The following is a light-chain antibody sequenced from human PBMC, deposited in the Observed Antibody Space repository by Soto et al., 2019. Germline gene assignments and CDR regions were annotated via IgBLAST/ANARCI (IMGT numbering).Light chain of an antibody. CDR1: SSDFGGYNY. Sequence: QSVLTQPRSVSGSPGQSVTISCPGTSSDFGGYNYVSWYQHHPGKAPKLMIYDVSERPSGVPDRFSGSKSGNTASLTISGLQAEDEADYYCCSYAGTFYVFGTGTKVTVL. J-gene: IGLJ1*01. CDR2: DVS. CDR3: CSYAGTFYV. V-gene: IGLV2-11*01.